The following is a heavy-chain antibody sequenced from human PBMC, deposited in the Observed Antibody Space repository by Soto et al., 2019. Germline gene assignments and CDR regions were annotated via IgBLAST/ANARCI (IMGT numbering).Heavy chain of an antibody. Sequence: QVQLQQWGAGLLKPSGTLSLTCAVYGGSFSGYYWTWIRQPPGTGLEWIGEINHSGSTNYNPSLKSRVTISVDTSKNQFSPKLTSVTAADTAVYYCARDKITGLFDYWGQGTLVTVSS. CDR1: GGSFSGYY. J-gene: IGHJ4*02. CDR2: INHSGST. D-gene: IGHD2-8*02. V-gene: IGHV4-34*01. CDR3: ARDKITGLFDY.